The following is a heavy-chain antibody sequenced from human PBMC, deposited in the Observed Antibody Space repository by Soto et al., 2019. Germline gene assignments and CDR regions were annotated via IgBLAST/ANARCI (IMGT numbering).Heavy chain of an antibody. J-gene: IGHJ3*02. CDR2: IYPGDSDT. CDR3: ASYWDAYSSSWYDGDAFDI. CDR1: GYSFTSYW. V-gene: IGHV5-51*01. D-gene: IGHD6-13*01. Sequence: GESLKISCKGSGYSFTSYWIGWVRQMPGKGLEWMGIIYPGDSDTRYSPSFQGQVTISADKSISTAYLQWSSLKASDTAMYYCASYWDAYSSSWYDGDAFDIWGQGTMVTVSS.